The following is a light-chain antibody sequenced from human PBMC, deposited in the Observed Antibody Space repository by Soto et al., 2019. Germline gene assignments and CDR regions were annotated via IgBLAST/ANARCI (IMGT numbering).Light chain of an antibody. CDR3: LQDYNYPRT. CDR2: ATS. J-gene: IGKJ1*01. Sequence: AIQMTQSPSSLSASVGDRVTITCRASQDIRTELGWYQQKPGKAPNLLIYATSSLQSGVPSRFSGSGSGTDFTLTISSLQPEDFATYHCLQDYNYPRTFGQGTKVEIK. CDR1: QDIRTE. V-gene: IGKV1-6*01.